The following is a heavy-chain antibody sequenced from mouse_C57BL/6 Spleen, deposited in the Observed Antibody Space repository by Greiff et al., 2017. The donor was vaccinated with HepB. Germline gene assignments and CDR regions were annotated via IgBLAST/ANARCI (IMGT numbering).Heavy chain of an antibody. J-gene: IGHJ4*01. CDR3: ARRYYAMDY. CDR1: GYTFTDYN. CDR2: INPNNGGT. Sequence: EVQLQESGPELVKPGASVKIPCKASGYTFTDYNMDWVKQSHGKSLEWIGDINPNNGGTIYNQKFKGKATLTVDKSSSTAYMELRSLTSEDTAVYYCARRYYAMDYWGQGTSVTVSS. V-gene: IGHV1-18*01.